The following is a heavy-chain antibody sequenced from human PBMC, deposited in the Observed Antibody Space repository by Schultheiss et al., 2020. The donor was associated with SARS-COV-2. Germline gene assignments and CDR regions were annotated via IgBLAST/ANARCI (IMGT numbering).Heavy chain of an antibody. CDR3: ARDQVVRGDAFDI. V-gene: IGHV3-30*01. J-gene: IGHJ3*02. CDR1: GFTFSSYA. CDR2: ISYDGSNK. Sequence: GESLKISCAASGFTFSSYAMHWVRQAPGKGLEWVAVISYDGSNKYYADSVKGRFTISRDNSKNTLYLQMNSLRAEDTAVYYCARDQVVRGDAFDIWGQGTMVTVSS. D-gene: IGHD3-10*01.